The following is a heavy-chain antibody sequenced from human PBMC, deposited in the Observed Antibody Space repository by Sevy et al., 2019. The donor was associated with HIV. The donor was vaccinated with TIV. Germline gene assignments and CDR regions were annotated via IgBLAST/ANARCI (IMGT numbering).Heavy chain of an antibody. Sequence: GGFLRLSCAASGFTFGNAWMSWVRQAPGKGLEWVGRIKSKMDGGTTAYAAPLKGRFTISRDDSKITLYLQMNSLKTVDSAIYYCTTDSTERWLSALLDYWGQGTVVTVSS. V-gene: IGHV3-15*01. CDR1: GFTFGNAW. CDR2: IKSKMDGGTT. J-gene: IGHJ4*02. CDR3: TTDSTERWLSALLDY. D-gene: IGHD4-17*01.